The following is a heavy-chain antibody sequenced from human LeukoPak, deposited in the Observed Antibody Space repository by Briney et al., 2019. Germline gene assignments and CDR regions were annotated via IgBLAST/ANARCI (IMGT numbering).Heavy chain of an antibody. J-gene: IGHJ5*02. CDR2: INPSGGST. Sequence: ASVKVSCKASGYTFTSYYMHWVRQAPGQGLEWMGIINPSGGSTSYAQKFQGRVTMTRDTSTSTAYMELRSLRSDDTAVYYCARGDIDSSGYYLNWFDPWGQGTLVTVSS. V-gene: IGHV1-46*01. D-gene: IGHD3-22*01. CDR3: ARGDIDSSGYYLNWFDP. CDR1: GYTFTSYY.